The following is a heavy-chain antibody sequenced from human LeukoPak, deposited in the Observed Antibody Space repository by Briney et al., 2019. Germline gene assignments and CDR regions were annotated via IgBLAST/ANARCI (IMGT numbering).Heavy chain of an antibody. CDR3: AREEYSSSFDY. Sequence: KTSETLSLSCTASGGSISSYYWSWIRQPPGKGLEWIGYIYYSGSTNYNPALKRRVTISVDTSKNQFSLKLSSVTAADTAVYYCAREEYSSSFDYWGQGTLVTVSS. J-gene: IGHJ4*02. CDR1: GGSISSYY. CDR2: IYYSGST. D-gene: IGHD6-6*01. V-gene: IGHV4-59*01.